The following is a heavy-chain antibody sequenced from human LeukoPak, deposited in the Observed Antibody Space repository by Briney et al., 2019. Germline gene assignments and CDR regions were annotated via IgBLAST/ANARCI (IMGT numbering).Heavy chain of an antibody. CDR2: MNPNSGNT. CDR1: GYTFTSYD. D-gene: IGHD2/OR15-2a*01. CDR3: ARGFFLPLSQHRAFDI. V-gene: IGHV1-8*01. J-gene: IGHJ3*02. Sequence: ASVKVSCKASGYTFTSYDINWVRQATGQGLEWMGWMNPNSGNTGYAQKFQGRVTMTRNTSISTAYMELSSLRSEDTAVYYCARGFFLPLSQHRAFDIWGQGLMVTVSS.